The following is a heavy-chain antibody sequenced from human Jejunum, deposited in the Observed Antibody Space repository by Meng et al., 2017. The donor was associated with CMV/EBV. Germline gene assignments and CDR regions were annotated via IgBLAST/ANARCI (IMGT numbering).Heavy chain of an antibody. J-gene: IGHJ3*01. CDR1: GGSFITYA. CDR2: IISKVGTT. CDR3: TKVPWGFPFDF. Sequence: SGGSFITYAVNWVRPTPGQGLEWVGGIISKVGTTNFGQKFQGSVTLTTDESASTAYLELGSLRSDDTAVYYCTKVPWGFPFDFWGQGTVVTVS. D-gene: IGHD3-16*01. V-gene: IGHV1-69*05.